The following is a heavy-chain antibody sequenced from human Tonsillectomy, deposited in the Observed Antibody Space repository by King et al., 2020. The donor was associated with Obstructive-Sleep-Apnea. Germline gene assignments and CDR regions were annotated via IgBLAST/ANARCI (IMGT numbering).Heavy chain of an antibody. CDR1: GGSISSSSYY. D-gene: IGHD2-2*01. Sequence: QLQESGPGLVKPSETLSLTCTVSGGSISSSSYYWGWIRQPPGKGLEWIGSIYYSGSTYYNPSLKSRVTISVDSSKNQFSLKLISVTAADTAVYYCARTLDIVVVPTAMSAFDIWGQGTMVTVSS. V-gene: IGHV4-39*07. CDR2: IYYSGST. CDR3: ARTLDIVVVPTAMSAFDI. J-gene: IGHJ3*02.